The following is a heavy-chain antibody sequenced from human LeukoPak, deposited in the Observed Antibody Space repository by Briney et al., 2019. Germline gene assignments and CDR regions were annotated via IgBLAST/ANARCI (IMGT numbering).Heavy chain of an antibody. V-gene: IGHV3-20*04. CDR2: INWNGGST. CDR1: GFTFDDYG. CDR3: ARLLSPGIAVAGTIGYFDY. D-gene: IGHD6-19*01. J-gene: IGHJ4*02. Sequence: GGSLRLSCAASGFTFDDYGMSWVRQAPGKGLEWVSGINWNGGSTGYADSVKGRFTISRDDAKNSLFLQMNSLRAEDTAVYYCARLLSPGIAVAGTIGYFDYWGQGTLVTVSS.